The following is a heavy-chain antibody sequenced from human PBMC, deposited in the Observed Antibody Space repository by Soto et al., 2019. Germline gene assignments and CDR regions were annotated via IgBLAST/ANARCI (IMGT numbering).Heavy chain of an antibody. J-gene: IGHJ4*02. CDR3: AREERSGQWLVRGAFDY. CDR1: GYTFTSYG. Sequence: GASVKVSCKASGYTFTSYGISWVRQAPGQGLEWMGWISAYNGNTNYAQKLQGRVTMTTDTSTSTAYMELRSLRSDDTAVYYCAREERSGQWLVRGAFDYWGQGTLVTVSS. V-gene: IGHV1-18*01. CDR2: ISAYNGNT. D-gene: IGHD6-19*01.